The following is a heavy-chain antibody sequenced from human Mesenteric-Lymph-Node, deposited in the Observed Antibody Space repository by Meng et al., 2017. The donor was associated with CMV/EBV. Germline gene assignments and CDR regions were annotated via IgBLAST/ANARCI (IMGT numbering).Heavy chain of an antibody. D-gene: IGHD6-6*01. V-gene: IGHV3-33*01. J-gene: IGHJ5*02. Sequence: GESLKISCAVSGFTFSSYGMHWVRQAPGKGLEWVAFIWFDGSIKFYADSVKGRFIISRDSSKNMLYLQMSSLRAEDTAVYYCARDPGSSSPPWGQGTLVTVSS. CDR1: GFTFSSYG. CDR3: ARDPGSSSPP. CDR2: IWFDGSIK.